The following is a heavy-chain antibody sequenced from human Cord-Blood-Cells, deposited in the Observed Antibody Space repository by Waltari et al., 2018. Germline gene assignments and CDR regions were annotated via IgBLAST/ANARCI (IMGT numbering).Heavy chain of an antibody. J-gene: IGHJ6*02. D-gene: IGHD5-12*01. CDR1: GGSFSGYY. V-gene: IGHV4-34*01. Sequence: QVQLQQWGAGLLKPSETLSLTRAVYGGSFSGYYWSWIRQPPGTGLEWIGEINHSGSTNYNPSLKSRVTISVDTSKNQFSLKLSSGNAADTAVYYCARSDVDIVATIKDPDYYYGMDVWGQGTTVTVSS. CDR2: INHSGST. CDR3: ARSDVDIVATIKDPDYYYGMDV.